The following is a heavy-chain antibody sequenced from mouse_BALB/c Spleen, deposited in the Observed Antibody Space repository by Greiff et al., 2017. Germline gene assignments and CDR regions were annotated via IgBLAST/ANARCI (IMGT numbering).Heavy chain of an antibody. CDR2: ISSGGGST. D-gene: IGHD2-4*01. Sequence: EVQGVESGGGLVKPGGSLKLSCAASGFAFSSYDMSWVRQTPEKRLEWVAYISSGGGSTYYPDTVKGRFTISRDNAKNTLYLQMSSLKSEDTAMYYCARHSYDYLMDYWGQGTSVTVSS. CDR1: GFAFSSYD. J-gene: IGHJ4*01. CDR3: ARHSYDYLMDY. V-gene: IGHV5-12-1*01.